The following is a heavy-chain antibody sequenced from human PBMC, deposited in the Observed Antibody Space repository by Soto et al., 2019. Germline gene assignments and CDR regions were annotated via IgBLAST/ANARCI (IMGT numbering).Heavy chain of an antibody. J-gene: IGHJ4*02. D-gene: IGHD6-19*01. CDR2: ISYDGSKK. V-gene: IGHV3-30-3*01. CDR3: AREVRGYSSGWYYFDS. Sequence: QVQLVESGGGVVQPGGSLRLSCAASRFTFSTYAMHWVRQAPGKGLEWVATISYDGSKKYYADSVKGRFTISRDNSKNTLYLQMNSLRAEDTAVYYCAREVRGYSSGWYYFDSWGQGTLVTVSS. CDR1: RFTFSTYA.